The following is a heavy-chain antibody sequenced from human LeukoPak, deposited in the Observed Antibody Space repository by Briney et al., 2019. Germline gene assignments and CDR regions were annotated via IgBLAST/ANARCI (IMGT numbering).Heavy chain of an antibody. CDR3: ARGGGDGYRPQFDP. Sequence: TSETLSLTCTVSRASISSYYWRWIRQPPGKRLEWTWYIYYNGSTNYNPSLKSRVTMSVATSMTQVSLKLTPVTAADTAVYYCARGGGDGYRPQFDPWGQGTLVTVSS. J-gene: IGHJ5*02. V-gene: IGHV4-59*01. CDR2: IYYNGST. CDR1: RASISSYY. D-gene: IGHD5-24*01.